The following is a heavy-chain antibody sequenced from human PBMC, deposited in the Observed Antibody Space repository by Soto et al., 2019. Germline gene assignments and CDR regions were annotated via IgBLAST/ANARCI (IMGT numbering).Heavy chain of an antibody. CDR1: GFTFTSSA. Sequence: QMQLVQSGPEVKKPGTSVKVSCKASGFTFTSSAMQWVRQARGQRLEWIGWIVVGSGNTNYAQKSQERVTITGHMATSTAYMELSSPRSEATAVFYCAAEGTVTTGMDDWGQGTTVTVSS. V-gene: IGHV1-58*02. D-gene: IGHD4-17*01. CDR2: IVVGSGNT. CDR3: AAEGTVTTGMDD. J-gene: IGHJ6*02.